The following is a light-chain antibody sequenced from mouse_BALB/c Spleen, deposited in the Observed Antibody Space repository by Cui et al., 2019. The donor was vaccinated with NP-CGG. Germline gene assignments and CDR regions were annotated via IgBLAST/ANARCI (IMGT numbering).Light chain of an antibody. CDR3: ALWYSNHWV. V-gene: IGLV1*01. CDR1: TGAVTTSNY. CDR2: GTN. J-gene: IGLJ1*01. Sequence: QAVVTQESALTTSRGETVTFTCRSSTGAVTTSNYANWVQEKPDYLFTGLIGGTNNRAPGVPARFSGSLIGDKAALTITGAQTEDEAMYFCALWYSNHWVFGGGTKLTVL.